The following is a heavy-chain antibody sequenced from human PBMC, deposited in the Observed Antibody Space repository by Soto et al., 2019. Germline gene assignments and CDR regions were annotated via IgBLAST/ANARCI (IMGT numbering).Heavy chain of an antibody. CDR2: LDYEEGER. Sequence: ASVKVSCKASGYTFTNYGITWVRQAPGKGLEWMGSLDYEEGERNFAHRFQGRVTVTEDTSTDTAYMDLSSLKSEDTAVYYCAAGVTTFDYWGQGTLVTVSS. D-gene: IGHD4-17*01. CDR1: GYTFTNYG. J-gene: IGHJ4*02. V-gene: IGHV1-24*01. CDR3: AAGVTTFDY.